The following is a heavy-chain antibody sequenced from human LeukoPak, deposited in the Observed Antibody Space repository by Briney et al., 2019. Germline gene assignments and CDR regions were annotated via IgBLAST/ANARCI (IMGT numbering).Heavy chain of an antibody. J-gene: IGHJ6*03. Sequence: GASVKVSCKASGGTFSSYAISWVRQAPGQGLEWMGGIIPIFGTANYAQKFQGRVTITTDESTSTAYMELSSLRSEDTAVYYCARGNWNNYYYYYMDVWGKGTTVTVSS. D-gene: IGHD1/OR15-1a*01. CDR1: GGTFSSYA. CDR3: ARGNWNNYYYYYMDV. CDR2: IIPIFGTA. V-gene: IGHV1-69*05.